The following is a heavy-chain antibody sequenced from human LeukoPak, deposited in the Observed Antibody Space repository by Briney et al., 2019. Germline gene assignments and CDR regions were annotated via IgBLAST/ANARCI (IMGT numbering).Heavy chain of an antibody. J-gene: IGHJ1*01. CDR3: TRGGRDTSAEYFQH. Sequence: ASVKVSCKVSGDTFSNRGIGWVRQAPGQGLEWMGRIIPMVGLAKYAQKFQGKVTLIADKSTNTAYLELSNVTSEDTAVYFCTRGGRDTSAEYFQHWGQGTLVTVSS. V-gene: IGHV1-69*04. D-gene: IGHD5-18*01. CDR1: GDTFSNRG. CDR2: IIPMVGLA.